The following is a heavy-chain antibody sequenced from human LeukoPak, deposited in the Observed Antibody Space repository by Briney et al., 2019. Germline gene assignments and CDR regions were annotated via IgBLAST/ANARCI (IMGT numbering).Heavy chain of an antibody. J-gene: IGHJ4*02. CDR1: GYTFTSYG. CDR3: ARNLRYSNGDY. CDR2: ISADNGNT. Sequence: ASVKASCKASGYTFTSYGISWVRQAPGQGLEWMGGISADNGNTNYAQKLQGKFTMTRDTSISTAYMELSRLRSDDTAVYYCARNLRYSNGDYWGQGTLVTVSS. D-gene: IGHD4-11*01. V-gene: IGHV1-18*01.